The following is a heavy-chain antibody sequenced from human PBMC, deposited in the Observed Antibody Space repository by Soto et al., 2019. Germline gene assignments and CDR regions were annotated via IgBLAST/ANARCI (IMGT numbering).Heavy chain of an antibody. V-gene: IGHV4-61*01. CDR3: ARAEDYKSSLFDP. CDR2: INDSGST. CDR1: GGSVSIVTYY. D-gene: IGHD4-4*01. J-gene: IGHJ5*02. Sequence: PSDSLSLTCIVSGGSVSIVTYYGRWIRQPPGKGLEWIGYINDSGSTKYNPSLKSRVSMSLDTSKNQFSLKLISVTAADTAVYYCARAEDYKSSLFDPWGQGTLVTVS.